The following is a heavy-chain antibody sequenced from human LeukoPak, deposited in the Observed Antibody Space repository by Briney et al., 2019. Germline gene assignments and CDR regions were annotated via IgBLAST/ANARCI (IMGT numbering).Heavy chain of an antibody. CDR1: GGSISSYY. Sequence: SETLSLTCTVSGGSISSYYWSWIRQPPGKGLEWIGYIYYSGSTNYNPSLKSRVTISVDTSKNQFSLKLSSVTAADTAVYYCARGGYSSSYSGGSHFCDIWGQGTMVTVSS. J-gene: IGHJ3*02. CDR2: IYYSGST. V-gene: IGHV4-59*12. CDR3: ARGGYSSSYSGGSHFCDI. D-gene: IGHD6-13*01.